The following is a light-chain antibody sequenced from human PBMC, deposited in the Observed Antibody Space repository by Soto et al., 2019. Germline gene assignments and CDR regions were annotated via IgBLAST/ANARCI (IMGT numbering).Light chain of an antibody. CDR3: QRYGSSPLIT. V-gene: IGKV3-20*01. Sequence: TVLTQSPGTLSLSPGERATLYCRASQSVSSSSLAWYQQRPGQAPRLLIYGTSIRATGIPDRFSGSGSGTDFTLTISRLEPEDFAVYFCQRYGSSPLITFGQGTRLEIK. CDR2: GTS. J-gene: IGKJ5*01. CDR1: QSVSSSS.